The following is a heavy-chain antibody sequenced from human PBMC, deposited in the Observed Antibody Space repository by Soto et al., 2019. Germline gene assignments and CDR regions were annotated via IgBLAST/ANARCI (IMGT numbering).Heavy chain of an antibody. CDR2: IYHSGSP. Sequence: SETLSLTCAVSGGSISDTNWWTWVRQTPGKGLEWIGEIYHSGSPTYSPSLRGRATISVDKSNNQFSLRLRYVTAADTAVYYCARGMTTVTTLDYWGQGTLVTVSS. J-gene: IGHJ4*02. CDR3: ARGMTTVTTLDY. V-gene: IGHV4-4*02. D-gene: IGHD4-4*01. CDR1: GGSISDTNW.